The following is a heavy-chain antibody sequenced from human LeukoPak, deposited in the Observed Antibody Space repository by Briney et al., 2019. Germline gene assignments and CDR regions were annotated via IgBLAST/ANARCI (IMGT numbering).Heavy chain of an antibody. V-gene: IGHV3-21*01. CDR1: GFTFSSYS. Sequence: GGSLRLSCAASGFTFSSYSMNWVRQPPGKGLEWVSSISSSSSYIYYADSVKGRFTISRDNAKNSLYLQMNSLRAEDTAVYYCARDRAVLDAFDIWGQGTMVTVSS. D-gene: IGHD3-10*01. J-gene: IGHJ3*02. CDR3: ARDRAVLDAFDI. CDR2: ISSSSSYI.